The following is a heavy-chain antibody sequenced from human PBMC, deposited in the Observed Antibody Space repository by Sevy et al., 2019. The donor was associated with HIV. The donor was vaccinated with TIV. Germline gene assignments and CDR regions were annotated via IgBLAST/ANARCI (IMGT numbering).Heavy chain of an antibody. J-gene: IGHJ3*02. CDR1: GFSFSIYS. Sequence: GGSLRLSCAASGFSFSIYSVNWVRQAPGKGLEWVSYISDSSSTICYSDSVQGRFTISRDNAKNSLYLQLNSLRDEDTAVHYCARRATVTPSYILDAIDIWGQGTMVTVSS. CDR2: ISDSSSTI. D-gene: IGHD4-17*01. CDR3: ARRATVTPSYILDAIDI. V-gene: IGHV3-48*02.